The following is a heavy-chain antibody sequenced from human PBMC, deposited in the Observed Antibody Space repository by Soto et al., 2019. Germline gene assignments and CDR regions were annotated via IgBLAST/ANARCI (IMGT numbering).Heavy chain of an antibody. J-gene: IGHJ2*01. CDR2: INHSGSS. CDR3: ARMAGPLYFDL. CDR1: GGSFSGFY. Sequence: SETLSLTCAVHGGSFSGFYWTRIRQPPGKGLEWIGEINHSGSSNYNPPLKSRVTMSLDTTRNHFSLSLNSVTAADTAGYYCARMAGPLYFDLWGRGTLVTVSS. V-gene: IGHV4-34*01.